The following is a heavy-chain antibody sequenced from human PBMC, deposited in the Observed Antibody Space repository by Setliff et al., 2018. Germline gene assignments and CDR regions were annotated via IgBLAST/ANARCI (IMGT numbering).Heavy chain of an antibody. D-gene: IGHD1-1*01. Sequence: KSSETLSLTCTVSDGSLSTYYWSWIRQPPGKGLEFIGYVYYSGTANYSPSLRSRLTISVDTSKNQFSLKLRSVTAADTAVYYCARTGTYRYFDYWGQGTRVTVSS. V-gene: IGHV4-59*01. CDR3: ARTGTYRYFDY. CDR2: VYYSGTA. J-gene: IGHJ4*02. CDR1: DGSLSTYY.